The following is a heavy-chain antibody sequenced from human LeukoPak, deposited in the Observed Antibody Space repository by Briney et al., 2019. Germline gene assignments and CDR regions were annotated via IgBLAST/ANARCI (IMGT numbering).Heavy chain of an antibody. Sequence: EASVKVSCKTSGYTFTSYGLTWVRQAPGQGLEWVGWLSPYSGNTNYAQKVQDRVIMTTDTSTSTAYMELRSLRAEDTAVYYCARGGIKNYMDVWGKGTTVTVSS. CDR3: ARGGIKNYMDV. CDR2: LSPYSGNT. CDR1: GYTFTSYG. D-gene: IGHD1-14*01. J-gene: IGHJ6*03. V-gene: IGHV1-18*01.